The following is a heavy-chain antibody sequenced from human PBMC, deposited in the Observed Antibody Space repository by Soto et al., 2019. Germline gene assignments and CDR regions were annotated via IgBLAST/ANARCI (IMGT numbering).Heavy chain of an antibody. D-gene: IGHD6-13*01. CDR3: AKDPTPLPYSTPDY. CDR2: ISWNSGSI. Sequence: DVQLVESGGGLVQPGRSLRLSCAASGFTFDDYAMHWVRQAPGKGLEWVSGISWNSGSIGYADSVKGRFTISRDNAKNSLYLQMNSLRAEDTALYYCAKDPTPLPYSTPDYWGQGTLVTVSS. V-gene: IGHV3-9*01. CDR1: GFTFDDYA. J-gene: IGHJ4*02.